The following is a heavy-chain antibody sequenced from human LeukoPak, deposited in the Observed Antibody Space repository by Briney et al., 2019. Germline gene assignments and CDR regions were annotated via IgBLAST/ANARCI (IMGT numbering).Heavy chain of an antibody. CDR1: GYSITNNYY. Sequence: PSETLSLTCTVSGYSITNNYYWDWIRQPPGKGLEWIGRIYTSGSTNYNPSLKSRVTISVDTSKNQFSLKLSSVTAADTAVYYCARDGDPYDSSGYYYFDYWGQGTLVTVSS. D-gene: IGHD3-22*01. V-gene: IGHV4-38-2*02. CDR2: IYTSGST. J-gene: IGHJ4*02. CDR3: ARDGDPYDSSGYYYFDY.